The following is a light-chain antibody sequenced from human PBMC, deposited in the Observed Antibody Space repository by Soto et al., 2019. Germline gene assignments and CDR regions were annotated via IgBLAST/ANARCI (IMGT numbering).Light chain of an antibody. CDR1: SANIGNNY. CDR2: DNK. V-gene: IGLV1-51*01. Sequence: QSGLTQPPSVSASPGQKVTISCSGSSANIGNNYVSWYQQLPGTAPKLLRYDNKKGPSGIPDRFSGSKSGTSATLGITGLQTGDHADHYCGTWYSSLSAVVFGGGTKLTVL. J-gene: IGLJ2*01. CDR3: GTWYSSLSAVV.